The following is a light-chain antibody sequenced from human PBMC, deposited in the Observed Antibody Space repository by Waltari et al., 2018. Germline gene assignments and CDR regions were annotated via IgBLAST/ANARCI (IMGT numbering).Light chain of an antibody. CDR1: QRISSSY. V-gene: IGKV3-20*01. J-gene: IGKJ2*01. CDR3: QQDGSSSYT. CDR2: GSS. Sequence: EIVLTQSPGTLSLSPGERATLSCRASQRISSSYLAWYQQKPGQAPRPLIYGSSSRAPGIPDRFSGTASGTDFTLTISRLEPEDFAVYYCQQDGSSSYTFGQGTKLEIK.